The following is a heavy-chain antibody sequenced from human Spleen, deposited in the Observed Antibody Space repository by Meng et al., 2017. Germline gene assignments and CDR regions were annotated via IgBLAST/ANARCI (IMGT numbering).Heavy chain of an antibody. J-gene: IGHJ4*02. Sequence: QVPLVQFGAEVKKPGASVKVSCKASGYTFPDYWLHWVRRAPGQGLEWMGRINPKSGGTHYAQRFQGRVTMTGDTSISTAYMELSGLRSDDTAMYYCARDEDISAAGKLFGDYWGQGTLVTVSS. D-gene: IGHD6-13*01. CDR2: INPKSGGT. V-gene: IGHV1-2*06. CDR1: GYTFPDYW. CDR3: ARDEDISAAGKLFGDY.